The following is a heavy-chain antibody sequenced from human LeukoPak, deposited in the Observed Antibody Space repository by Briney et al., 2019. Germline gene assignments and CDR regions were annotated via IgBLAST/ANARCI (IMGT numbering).Heavy chain of an antibody. Sequence: PSETLSLTCTVSGGSISPYYWSWIRQPPGKGLQWIGYIHYFGSTNYNPSLMSRVTISIDTPKNQISLKLNSFTAADTAVYYCARHPYGDNSGMIDHWGQGTLVTVS. CDR3: ARHPYGDNSGMIDH. J-gene: IGHJ4*02. V-gene: IGHV4-59*08. CDR1: GGSISPYY. CDR2: IHYFGST. D-gene: IGHD4-23*01.